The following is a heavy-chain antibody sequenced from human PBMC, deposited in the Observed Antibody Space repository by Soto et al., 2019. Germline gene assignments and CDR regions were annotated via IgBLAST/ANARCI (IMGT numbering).Heavy chain of an antibody. J-gene: IGHJ5*02. Sequence: QVQLVESGGGVVQPGRSLRLSCAASGFTFSSYGMHWVRQAPGKGLEWVAVISYDGSNKYYADSVKGRFTISRDNSKNTLYLQMNGLRAEDTAVYYCAKALGGNCFDPWGQGTLVTVCS. V-gene: IGHV3-30*18. CDR3: AKALGGNCFDP. CDR1: GFTFSSYG. D-gene: IGHD1-26*01. CDR2: ISYDGSNK.